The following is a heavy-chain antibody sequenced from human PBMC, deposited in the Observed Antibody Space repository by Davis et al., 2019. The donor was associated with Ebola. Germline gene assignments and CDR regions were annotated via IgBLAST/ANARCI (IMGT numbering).Heavy chain of an antibody. CDR2: ISSSSSYI. CDR1: GFTFSSYS. CDR3: ARDRYSSSSSEYFQH. V-gene: IGHV3-21*01. Sequence: PGGSLRLSCAASGFTFSSYSMNWVRQAPGKGLEWVSSISSSSSYIYYADSVKGRFTISRDNAKNSLYLQMNSLRAEDTAVYYCARDRYSSSSSEYFQHWGQGTLVTVSS. J-gene: IGHJ1*01. D-gene: IGHD6-6*01.